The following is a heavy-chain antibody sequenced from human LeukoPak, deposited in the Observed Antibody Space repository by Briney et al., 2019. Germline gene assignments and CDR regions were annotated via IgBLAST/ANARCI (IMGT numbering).Heavy chain of an antibody. V-gene: IGHV4-4*07. CDR3: ARSSSSSPAMDV. J-gene: IGHJ6*04. D-gene: IGHD6-6*01. CDR1: GGSISSYD. Sequence: SETLSLTCTVSGGSISSYDWSWIRQPAGKGLEWIGRIYTSGSTNYNPSLKSRVTMSVDTSKNQFSLKLSSVTAADTAVYYCARSSSSSPAMDVWGKGTTVTVSS. CDR2: IYTSGST.